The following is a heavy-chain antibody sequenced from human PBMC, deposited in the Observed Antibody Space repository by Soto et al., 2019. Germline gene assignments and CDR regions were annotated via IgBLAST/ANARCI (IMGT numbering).Heavy chain of an antibody. CDR1: GFTFSSYG. CDR2: ISYDGSNK. V-gene: IGHV3-30*18. CDR3: AKERLRYFDWLPEGFDY. D-gene: IGHD3-9*01. Sequence: GGSLRLSCAASGFTFSSYGMHWVRQAPGKGLEWVAVISYDGSNKYYADSVKGRFTISRDNSKNTLYLQMNSLRAEDTAVYYCAKERLRYFDWLPEGFDYWGQGTLVTVSS. J-gene: IGHJ4*02.